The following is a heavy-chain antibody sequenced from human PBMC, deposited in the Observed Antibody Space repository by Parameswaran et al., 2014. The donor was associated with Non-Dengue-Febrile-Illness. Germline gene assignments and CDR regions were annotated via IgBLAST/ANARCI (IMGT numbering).Heavy chain of an antibody. V-gene: IGHV1-24*01. J-gene: IGHJ6*02. CDR1: GYTLTELS. CDR3: ATTVVVPVVIHYYGMDV. Sequence: PSVKVSCKVSGYTLTELSMHWVRQAPGKGLEWMGGFDPEDGETIYAQKFQGRVTMTEDTSTDTAYMELSSLRSEDTAVYYCATTVVVPVVIHYYGMDVWGQGTTVTVSS. D-gene: IGHD2-2*01. CDR2: FDPEDGET.